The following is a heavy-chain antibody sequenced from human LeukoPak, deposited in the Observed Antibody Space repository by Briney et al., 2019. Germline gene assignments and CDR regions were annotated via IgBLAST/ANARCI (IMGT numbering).Heavy chain of an antibody. J-gene: IGHJ4*02. D-gene: IGHD6-19*01. CDR2: IYYSGST. CDR3: ARPGYSSGFAN. V-gene: IGHV4-39*01. CDR1: GGSISSSSYY. Sequence: PSETLSLPCTVSGGSISSSSYYWGRIRQPPGAGVEWIGSIYYSGSTYYNPSRKSRFTISVDTSKNQFSLKLSSVAAADTAVYYCARPGYSSGFANWGQGTLVTVSS.